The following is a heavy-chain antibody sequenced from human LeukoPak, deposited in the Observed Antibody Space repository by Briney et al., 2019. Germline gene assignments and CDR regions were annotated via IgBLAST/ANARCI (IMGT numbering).Heavy chain of an antibody. V-gene: IGHV1-18*01. CDR1: GYTFASYG. CDR2: ISAYNGNT. D-gene: IGHD4-23*01. J-gene: IGHJ4*02. Sequence: ASVKVSCKASGYTFASYGISWVRQSPGQGLEWMGWISAYNGNTNYAQKLQGRVTMTTDTSTSTAYMVLRSLRSDDTAVYYCARDPYGGNSPFDYWGQGTLVTVSS. CDR3: ARDPYGGNSPFDY.